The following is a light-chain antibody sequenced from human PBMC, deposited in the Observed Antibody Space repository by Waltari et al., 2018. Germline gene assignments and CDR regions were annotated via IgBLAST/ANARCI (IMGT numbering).Light chain of an antibody. J-gene: IGKJ1*01. CDR2: DAS. Sequence: IVLTQSPGTMSLSPGERATLSCRASQGVASRYLAWYQQKPGQTPRLLILDASTRATGIPDRFSVSGSGTDFSLTINRLEPEDFAVYYCQQYGSSPQTFGQGTKVDIK. CDR3: QQYGSSPQT. V-gene: IGKV3-20*01. CDR1: QGVASRY.